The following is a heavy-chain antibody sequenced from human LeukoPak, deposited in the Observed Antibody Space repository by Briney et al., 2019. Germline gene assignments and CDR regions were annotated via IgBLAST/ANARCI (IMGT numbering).Heavy chain of an antibody. J-gene: IGHJ5*02. CDR2: IDPSDSYT. V-gene: IGHV5-10-1*01. CDR1: GYSFTSYW. D-gene: IGHD6-13*01. CDR3: ARRGSSSWYWFDP. Sequence: GESLRISCKGSGYSFTSYWISWVRQMPGKGLEWMGRIDPSDSYTNYSPSFQGHVTISTDKSISTAYLQWSSLKASDTATYYCARRGSSSWYWFDPWGQGTLVTVSS.